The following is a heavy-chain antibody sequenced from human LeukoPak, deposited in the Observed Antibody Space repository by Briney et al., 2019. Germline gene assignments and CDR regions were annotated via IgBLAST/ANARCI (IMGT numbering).Heavy chain of an antibody. V-gene: IGHV3-23*01. CDR1: AFTFSNFA. CDR2: ISGSGDNT. CDR3: AKDLLQTFFFDSSGYYSDAFGM. D-gene: IGHD3-22*01. Sequence: GGSLRLSCAASAFTFSNFAMSWVRQAPGKGLEWVSTISGSGDNTYYADSVKGRFTISRDNSKSTLSLHMNTLRAEDTAVYYCAKDLLQTFFFDSSGYYSDAFGMWGQGTMVTVSP. J-gene: IGHJ3*02.